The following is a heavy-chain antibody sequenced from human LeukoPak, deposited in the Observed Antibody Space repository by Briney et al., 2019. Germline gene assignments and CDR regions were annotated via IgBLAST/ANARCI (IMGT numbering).Heavy chain of an antibody. CDR3: VKGDDYGASTRLPKYNWFDH. Sequence: PGGSLRLSCAASGFTFTTCAMHWVRQAPGKGLEWVAYIRYDGNNKNYADSVKGRFTVSRDNSKDMLYLQMNSLRPEDTAVYYCVKGDDYGASTRLPKYNWFDHWGQGTLVTVSS. J-gene: IGHJ5*02. CDR1: GFTFTTCA. CDR2: IRYDGNNK. D-gene: IGHD4/OR15-4a*01. V-gene: IGHV3-30*02.